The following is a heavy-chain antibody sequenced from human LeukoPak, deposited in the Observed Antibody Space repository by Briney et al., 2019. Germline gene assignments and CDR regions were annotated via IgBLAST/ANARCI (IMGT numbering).Heavy chain of an antibody. CDR1: GFTFTSYS. J-gene: IGHJ4*01. CDR3: VRLRRNSDRSGFYYYYDN. CDR2: INTVASYI. Sequence: GGSLRLSCAASGFTFTSYSFNWVRQAPGKGLEWVSSINTVASYIYYADSVKGRFTISRDDADNSLYLQMNSLRAEDTAVYFCVRLRRNSDRSGFYYYYDNCGHGTLVTVSS. D-gene: IGHD3-22*01. V-gene: IGHV3-21*01.